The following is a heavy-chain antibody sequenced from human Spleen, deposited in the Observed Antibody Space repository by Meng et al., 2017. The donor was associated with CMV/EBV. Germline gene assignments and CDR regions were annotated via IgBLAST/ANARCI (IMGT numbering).Heavy chain of an antibody. CDR2: IYHSGST. CDR3: AREWSYSYDNSGHLKTPWFDP. Sequence: SETLSLTCTVSGGSISSGGYYWTWIRQHPGKGLEWIGYIYHSGSTYYNPSLRSRVAISLDKSKNQFYLKMSSVTAADTAVYYCAREWSYSYDNSGHLKTPWFDPWGQGTLVTVFS. D-gene: IGHD3-22*01. CDR1: GGSISSGGYY. J-gene: IGHJ5*01. V-gene: IGHV4-31*03.